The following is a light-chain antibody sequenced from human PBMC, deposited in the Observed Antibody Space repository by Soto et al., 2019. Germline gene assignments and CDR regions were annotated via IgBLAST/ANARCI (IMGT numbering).Light chain of an antibody. CDR1: QSVSNRY. V-gene: IGKV3-20*01. CDR2: GAS. CDR3: QQYGGSPWT. Sequence: EIVLTQSPGTLSLSPGGRATLSCRTSQSVSNRYLAWYQQRPGQAPRLLIYGASSRATGIPDRLSGSGSGTDFALTISRLEPEDFAVYHCQQYGGSPWTFGQGTKVEIK. J-gene: IGKJ1*01.